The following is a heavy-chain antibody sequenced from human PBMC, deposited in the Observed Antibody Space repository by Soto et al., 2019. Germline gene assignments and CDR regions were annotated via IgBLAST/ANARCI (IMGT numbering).Heavy chain of an antibody. J-gene: IGHJ1*01. Sequence: PGGSLRLSCTVSGFMFEDFAMHWVRQAPGQGLEWVSGINWNGVNKGYAESVLGRFTISRDNAKKSLYLDMNYLRPEDTALYFCAKDVDSLGELWGYFQSWGQGTMVTVSS. V-gene: IGHV3-9*01. CDR1: GFMFEDFA. CDR2: INWNGVNK. D-gene: IGHD3-16*01. CDR3: AKDVDSLGELWGYFQS.